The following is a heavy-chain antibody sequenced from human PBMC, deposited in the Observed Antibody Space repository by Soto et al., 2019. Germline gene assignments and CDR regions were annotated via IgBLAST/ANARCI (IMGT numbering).Heavy chain of an antibody. Sequence: EVQLLESGGDLVQPGGSLRLSCAASGLIFSDYAMSWVRQAPGKGLECVACISGSGDNTFYADSVKGRFTISRDNSKNTISLHMNSLRVDDTAVYFCAKDLCGIVGTVDSWGQGTLVTVSS. D-gene: IGHD1-26*01. CDR2: ISGSGDNT. J-gene: IGHJ4*02. V-gene: IGHV3-23*01. CDR3: AKDLCGIVGTVDS. CDR1: GLIFSDYA.